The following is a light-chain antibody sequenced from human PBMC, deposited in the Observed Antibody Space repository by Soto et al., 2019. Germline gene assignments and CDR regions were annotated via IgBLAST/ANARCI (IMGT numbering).Light chain of an antibody. CDR3: QQYGSSPWT. V-gene: IGKV3-20*01. CDR1: QSVSSSF. CDR2: GAS. Sequence: EIVLTQSPGTLSLYPGERATLSCRASQSVSSSFLAWYQQKPGQAPRLLIYGASIRATGIPDRFSGSGSGTDFTLTISRVEPEDFAVYYCQQYGSSPWTFGQGTKVEIK. J-gene: IGKJ1*01.